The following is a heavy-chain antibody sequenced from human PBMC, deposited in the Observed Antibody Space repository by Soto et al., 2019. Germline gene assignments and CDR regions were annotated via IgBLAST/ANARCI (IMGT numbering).Heavy chain of an antibody. D-gene: IGHD6-6*01. CDR2: ISSSGSTI. Sequence: GESLKISCAASGFTFSSYEMNWVRQAPGKGLEWVSYISSSGSTIYYAHSVKGRFTISRDNANNSLYLQMNSLRAEDTAVYYCASLYYYSSSFDYWGQGTLVTVSS. CDR3: ASLYYYSSSFDY. CDR1: GFTFSSYE. J-gene: IGHJ4*02. V-gene: IGHV3-48*03.